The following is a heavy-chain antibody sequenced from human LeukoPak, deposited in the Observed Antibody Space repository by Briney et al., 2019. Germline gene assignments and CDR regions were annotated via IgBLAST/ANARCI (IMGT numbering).Heavy chain of an antibody. Sequence: PGGSLRLSCAASGFTFGSCDMNWVRQAPGKGLEWLSSINGSGANTYYADSVEGRFTISRDNSQNTLYLQMNSLRAEDTAVYYCAKDVRGYNRPFDYWGQGTLVTVSS. V-gene: IGHV3-23*01. CDR2: INGSGANT. J-gene: IGHJ4*02. CDR3: AKDVRGYNRPFDY. D-gene: IGHD3-10*02. CDR1: GFTFGSCD.